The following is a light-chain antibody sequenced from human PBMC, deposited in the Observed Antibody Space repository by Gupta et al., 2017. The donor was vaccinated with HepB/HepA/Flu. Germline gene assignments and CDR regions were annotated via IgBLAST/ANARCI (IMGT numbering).Light chain of an antibody. CDR1: QSISRY. J-gene: IGKJ1*01. V-gene: IGKV1-39*01. CDR2: AAS. Sequence: DIQMTQSPSSLSASVGDRVTITCRASQSISRYLNWYQQKPGKGPKLLIYAASSRQSGVPSRFSGSGCGTEVTLTISRRQPEDFATYYCQQSDSNPTWTFGQGTKVEIK. CDR3: QQSDSNPTWT.